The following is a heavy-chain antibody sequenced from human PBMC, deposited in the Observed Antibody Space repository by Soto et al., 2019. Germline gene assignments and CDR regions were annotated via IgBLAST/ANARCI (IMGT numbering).Heavy chain of an antibody. CDR3: TRSRGSGWYEG. J-gene: IGHJ4*02. Sequence: GGSLRLSCAASGFNVSSSFMSWVRQAPGKGLEWVSLIYIGGNTYYADSMKGRFTISRDNSKNTLSLQMNSLRAEDTAVYYCTRSRGSGWYEGWGKGTLVTVSS. V-gene: IGHV3-53*01. D-gene: IGHD6-19*01. CDR2: IYIGGNT. CDR1: GFNVSSSF.